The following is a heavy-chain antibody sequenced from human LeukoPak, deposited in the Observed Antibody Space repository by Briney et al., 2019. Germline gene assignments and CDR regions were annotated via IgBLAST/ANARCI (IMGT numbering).Heavy chain of an antibody. CDR1: GYTFTSYY. D-gene: IGHD1-26*01. J-gene: IGHJ5*02. CDR3: ARDNSVGDNAWWFDP. Sequence: ASVKVSCTASGYTFTSYYMHWVRQAPGQGLEWMGLINPTGGSTGYAQKFQGRVTMTRDMSTSTDYMELSSLRAEDTAIYYCARDNSVGDNAWWFDPWGQGTLVTVSP. V-gene: IGHV1-46*01. CDR2: INPTGGST.